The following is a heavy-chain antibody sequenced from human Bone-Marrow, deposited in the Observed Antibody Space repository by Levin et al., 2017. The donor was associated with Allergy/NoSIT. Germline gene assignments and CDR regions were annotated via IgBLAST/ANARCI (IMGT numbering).Heavy chain of an antibody. J-gene: IGHJ6*03. CDR2: INPSGGST. Sequence: ASVKVSCKASGYTFTSYYMHWVRQAPGQGLEWMGIINPSGGSTRYAQKFQGRVIMTRDTSTSTVYMELSSLRSEDTAVYYCARDSDVYYDFWSGYHPHYYYYVDVWGKGTTVTVSS. CDR1: GYTFTSYY. V-gene: IGHV1-46*01. CDR3: ARDSDVYYDFWSGYHPHYYYYVDV. D-gene: IGHD3-3*01.